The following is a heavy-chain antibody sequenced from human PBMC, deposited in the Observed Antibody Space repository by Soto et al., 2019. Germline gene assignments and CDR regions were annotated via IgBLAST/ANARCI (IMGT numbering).Heavy chain of an antibody. CDR2: ISASTSSI. V-gene: IGHV3-48*01. Sequence: EVQLVESGGGLVQPGGSLRLSCAASGFTFSSYSMNWVRQAPGKGLDWISYISASTSSIYYADSVQGRLTISRDNAKNSLYLQMNSLRAEDSAIYSCVSANYEKSIAYWGQGTLVTVSS. CDR3: VSANYEKSIAY. CDR1: GFTFSSYS. D-gene: IGHD3-22*01. J-gene: IGHJ4*02.